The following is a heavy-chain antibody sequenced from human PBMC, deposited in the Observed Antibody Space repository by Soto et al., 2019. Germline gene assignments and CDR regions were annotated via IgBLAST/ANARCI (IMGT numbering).Heavy chain of an antibody. J-gene: IGHJ4*02. CDR2: IYYIGST. Sequence: SETLSLTCTVSGDSITNSNYYWGWFRQPPGKGLEWIASIYYIGSTYYNPSLKSRVTISVDKSKSQLFLKLSSVTAPDTAVYYCARQIYDSSGYYYAYWGQGTLVTVSS. V-gene: IGHV4-39*01. D-gene: IGHD3-22*01. CDR3: ARQIYDSSGYYYAY. CDR1: GDSITNSNYY.